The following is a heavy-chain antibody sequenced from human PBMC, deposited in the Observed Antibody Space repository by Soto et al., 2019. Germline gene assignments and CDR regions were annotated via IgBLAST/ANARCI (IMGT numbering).Heavy chain of an antibody. D-gene: IGHD6-19*01. CDR1: GGSISSSSYY. CDR2: IYYSGST. V-gene: IGHV4-39*01. J-gene: IGHJ5*02. CDR3: AGHARQWLAPFDP. Sequence: PSETLSLTCTGSGGSISSSSYYWGWIRQPPGKGLEWIGSIYYSGSTYYNPSLKSRVTISVDTSKNQFSLKLSSVTAADTAVYYCAGHARQWLAPFDPWGQGTLVTVSS.